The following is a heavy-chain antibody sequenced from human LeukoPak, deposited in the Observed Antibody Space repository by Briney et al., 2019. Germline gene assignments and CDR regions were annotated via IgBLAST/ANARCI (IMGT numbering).Heavy chain of an antibody. CDR3: SRVYYDSSGFDY. J-gene: IGHJ4*02. Sequence: RASVKVSCKVSGYTFTSYGISWVRQAPGQGLEWMGWICAYNGNTNYAQKLQGRVTVTTDTSTSTAYMELRSLRSDDAAVYYYSRVYYDSSGFDYWGQGTLVTVSS. CDR1: GYTFTSYG. V-gene: IGHV1-18*01. D-gene: IGHD3-22*01. CDR2: ICAYNGNT.